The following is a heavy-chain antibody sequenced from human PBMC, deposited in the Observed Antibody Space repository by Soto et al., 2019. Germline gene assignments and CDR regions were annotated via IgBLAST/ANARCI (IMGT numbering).Heavy chain of an antibody. CDR2: IYYSGST. V-gene: IGHV4-61*01. CDR1: GGSVSSGSYY. CDR3: ARDSRGSLAY. D-gene: IGHD3-10*01. J-gene: IGHJ4*02. Sequence: PSETLSLTCTVSGGSVSSGSYYWSWIRQPPGKGLEWIGYIYYSGSTNDNPSLKSRVTISVDTSKNQLSLKLSSVTAADTAVYYCARDSRGSLAYWGQGTLVTVSS.